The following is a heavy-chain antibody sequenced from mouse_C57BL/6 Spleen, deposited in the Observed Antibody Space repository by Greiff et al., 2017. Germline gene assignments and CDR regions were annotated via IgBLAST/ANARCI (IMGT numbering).Heavy chain of an antibody. Sequence: EVKLMESGGGLVKPGGSLKLSCAASGFTFSDYGMHWVRQAPEKGLEWVAYISSGSSTIYYADTVKGRFTISRDNAKNTLFLQMTSLRSEDTAMYYCANDYGYAMDYWGQGTSVTVSS. CDR1: GFTFSDYG. CDR2: ISSGSSTI. CDR3: ANDYGYAMDY. J-gene: IGHJ4*01. V-gene: IGHV5-17*01. D-gene: IGHD2-4*01.